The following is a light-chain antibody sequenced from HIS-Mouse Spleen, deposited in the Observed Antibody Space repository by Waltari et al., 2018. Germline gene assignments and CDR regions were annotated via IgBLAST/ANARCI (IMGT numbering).Light chain of an antibody. V-gene: IGLV2-14*03. J-gene: IGLJ3*02. Sequence: QSALTQPASVSGSPGQSITISCTGTSSDVGGYNYFPWYQQHPGKAPKLMIYDVSNRPSGVSNRFSGSKSGNTASLTISGLQAEDEADYYCSSYTSSSTLVFGGGTKLTVL. CDR3: SSYTSSSTLV. CDR2: DVS. CDR1: SSDVGGYNY.